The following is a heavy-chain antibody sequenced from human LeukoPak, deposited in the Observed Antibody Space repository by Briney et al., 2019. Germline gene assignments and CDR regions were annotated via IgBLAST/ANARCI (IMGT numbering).Heavy chain of an antibody. Sequence: GGSQSLSCAASGFTFTTYGMHWVRQAPGKGLEWVALIWYDGSSEYYAESVKGRFTISRDNSKNTVYLQMNSLRAEDTAVYYCARDRLSSSQNNYFDYWGQGTLVTVSS. V-gene: IGHV3-33*01. CDR1: GFTFTTYG. J-gene: IGHJ4*02. D-gene: IGHD6-13*01. CDR2: IWYDGSSE. CDR3: ARDRLSSSQNNYFDY.